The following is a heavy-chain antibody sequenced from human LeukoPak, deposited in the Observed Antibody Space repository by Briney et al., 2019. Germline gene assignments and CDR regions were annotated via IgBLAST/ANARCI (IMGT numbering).Heavy chain of an antibody. CDR2: IYPSDSDT. Sequence: GESLKISCKGSGYSFSSYWIGWVRQMPGKGLEWMGIIYPSDSDTRYSPSFQGQVTISADRSISTAYLQWSSLKASDTAMYYCARLIYGDYDGLIGNWFDPWGQGTLVTVSS. D-gene: IGHD4-17*01. CDR3: ARLIYGDYDGLIGNWFDP. CDR1: GYSFSSYW. V-gene: IGHV5-51*01. J-gene: IGHJ5*02.